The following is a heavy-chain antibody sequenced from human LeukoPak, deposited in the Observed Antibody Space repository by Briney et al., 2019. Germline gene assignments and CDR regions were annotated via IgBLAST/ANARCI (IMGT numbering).Heavy chain of an antibody. V-gene: IGHV1-69*04. D-gene: IGHD5-12*01. CDR3: ARDRRWVSGYDSPPTRYYYYGMDV. J-gene: IGHJ6*02. CDR1: GGTFSSYA. Sequence: SVKVSCKASGGTFSSYAISWVRQAPGQGLEWMGRIIPILGIANYAQKFQGRVTITADKSTSTAYMELSSLRSEDTAVYYRARDRRWVSGYDSPPTRYYYYGMDVWGQGTTVTVSS. CDR2: IIPILGIA.